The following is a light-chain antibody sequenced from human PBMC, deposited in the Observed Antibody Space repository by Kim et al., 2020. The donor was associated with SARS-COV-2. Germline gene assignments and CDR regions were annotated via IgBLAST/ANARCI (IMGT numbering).Light chain of an antibody. Sequence: GQLVTISCTGTSSVVGGYTYVSWYQQHPGKAPNLMIYDVSKRPSGVPDRFYGSKSGNTASLTVSGLQAEDEADYYCCSYAGSYTFVFGGGTQLTVL. CDR1: SSVVGGYTY. CDR3: CSYAGSYTFV. V-gene: IGLV2-11*01. CDR2: DVS. J-gene: IGLJ2*01.